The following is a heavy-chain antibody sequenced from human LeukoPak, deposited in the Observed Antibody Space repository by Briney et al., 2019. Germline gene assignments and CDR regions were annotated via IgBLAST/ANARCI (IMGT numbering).Heavy chain of an antibody. V-gene: IGHV1-24*01. CDR3: ATEATSRDYNYYMDV. CDR2: LDVEDDEP. CDR1: GYTFIGYY. J-gene: IGHJ6*03. D-gene: IGHD2-2*01. Sequence: GASVKVSCKASGYTFIGYYMHWVRQAPGKGLEWMGGLDVEDDEPIYAQKFQGRVIMTEDTSTDTAYMELSSLRSEDTAVYYCATEATSRDYNYYMDVWGKGTTVTVSS.